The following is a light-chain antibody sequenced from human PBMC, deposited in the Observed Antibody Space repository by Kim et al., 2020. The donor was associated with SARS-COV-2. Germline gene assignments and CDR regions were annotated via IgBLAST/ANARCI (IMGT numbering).Light chain of an antibody. Sequence: SSELTQDPAVSVALGQTVTITCQGDSLRSYYASWYQQRPGQAAVNVVYGKNNRPSGIPDRFSGSTSGNTASLTITGAQAEDEADYYCNSRDSSGDHYVFGTGTKVTVL. CDR1: SLRSYY. J-gene: IGLJ1*01. CDR3: NSRDSSGDHYV. V-gene: IGLV3-19*01. CDR2: GKN.